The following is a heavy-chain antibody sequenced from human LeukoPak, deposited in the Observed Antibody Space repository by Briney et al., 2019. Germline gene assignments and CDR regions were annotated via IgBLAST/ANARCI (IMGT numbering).Heavy chain of an antibody. V-gene: IGHV3-9*03. CDR1: GFTFDDYA. Sequence: GGSLRLSCAASGFTFDDYAMHWVRQAPGKGLEWVSGISWNSGSIGYADPVKGRFTISRDNAKNSLYLQMNSLRAEDMALYYCAKGSLLYYYDSSGLGGHFDYWGQGTLVTVSS. J-gene: IGHJ4*02. CDR2: ISWNSGSI. D-gene: IGHD3-22*01. CDR3: AKGSLLYYYDSSGLGGHFDY.